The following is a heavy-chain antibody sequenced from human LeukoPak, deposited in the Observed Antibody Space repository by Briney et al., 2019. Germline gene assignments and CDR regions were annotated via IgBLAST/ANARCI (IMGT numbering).Heavy chain of an antibody. CDR3: AKVTGYYDFWSGYYTFDY. V-gene: IGHV3-23*01. J-gene: IGHJ4*02. CDR2: ISGSGGST. D-gene: IGHD3-3*01. Sequence: GGSLILSCAASGFTFSSYAMSWVRQAPGKGLEWVSAISGSGGSTYYADSVKGRFTISRDNSKNTLYLQMNSLRAEDTAVYYCAKVTGYYDFWSGYYTFDYWGQGTLVTVSS. CDR1: GFTFSSYA.